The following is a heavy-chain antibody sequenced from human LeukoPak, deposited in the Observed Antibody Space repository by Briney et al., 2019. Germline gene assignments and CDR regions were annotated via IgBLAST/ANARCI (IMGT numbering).Heavy chain of an antibody. J-gene: IGHJ4*02. CDR1: GYSFTTYW. CDR3: ARLGGSLDFWSGYYL. V-gene: IGHV5-51*01. Sequence: GESLKISCKGSGYSFTTYWIGWVRQMPGKGLEWMGIIYPGDSDTRYSPFFQGQVIISADKSISTAYLQWSSLKASDTAMYYCARLGGSLDFWSGYYLWGQGTLVTVSS. D-gene: IGHD3-3*01. CDR2: IYPGDSDT.